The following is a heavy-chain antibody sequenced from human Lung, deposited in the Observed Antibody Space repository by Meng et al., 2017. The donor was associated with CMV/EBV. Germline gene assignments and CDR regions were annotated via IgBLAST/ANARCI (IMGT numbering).Heavy chain of an antibody. CDR1: GFTFSNYG. CDR3: ARDADSSSFSPESARGYYYFGMDV. J-gene: IGHJ6*02. CDR2: ISYDGSNK. D-gene: IGHD6-13*01. V-gene: IGHV3-30*19. Sequence: SCAASGFTFSNYGMHWVRQAPGKGLEWVAFISYDGSNKYYADSVKGRFTISRDNSKNTLYLQMNSLRAEDTAVYYCARDADSSSFSPESARGYYYFGMDVWGQGXTVTVSS.